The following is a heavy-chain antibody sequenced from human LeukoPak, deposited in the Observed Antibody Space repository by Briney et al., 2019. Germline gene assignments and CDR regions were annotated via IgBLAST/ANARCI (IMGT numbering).Heavy chain of an antibody. Sequence: GGSLRLSCAASGFTFSNYWMHWVRQAPRQGLVLVSRLNTDGSSTNYSDSVKGRFTISRDNAKNTLYLQMNSLRAEDRAVYYCARSYYYGSGAYAFDTWGQGTMVTVSS. CDR3: ARSYYYGSGAYAFDT. CDR2: LNTDGSST. CDR1: GFTFSNYW. V-gene: IGHV3-74*01. J-gene: IGHJ3*02. D-gene: IGHD3-10*01.